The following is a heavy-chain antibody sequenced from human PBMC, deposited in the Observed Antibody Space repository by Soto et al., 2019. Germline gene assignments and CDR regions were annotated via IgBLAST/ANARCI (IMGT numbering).Heavy chain of an antibody. Sequence: QVQLVESGGGVVQPGRSLRLSCAASGFTFSSYAMHWVRQAPGKGLEWVAVITNDGSNKYYADSVKGRFTISSDNSKNTLYLQMNSLSAEDTAVYYCARSAGNWNYADPDYYYYGMDVWGQGTTVTVSS. J-gene: IGHJ6*02. D-gene: IGHD1-7*01. CDR3: ARSAGNWNYADPDYYYYGMDV. CDR2: ITNDGSNK. CDR1: GFTFSSYA. V-gene: IGHV3-30-3*01.